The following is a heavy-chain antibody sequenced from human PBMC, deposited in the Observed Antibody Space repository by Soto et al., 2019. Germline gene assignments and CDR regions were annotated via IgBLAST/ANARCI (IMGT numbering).Heavy chain of an antibody. J-gene: IGHJ4*02. Sequence: EVQLVESGGGLVKPGGSLRLSCAASGFTFSSYPMHWVRQAPGKGLEWVSSISESGSYIYYATSVRGRFTISRDNAKNSLSLHSNSLGAEDTAVYFCARDGVTRPIDFWGQGPLVTVSS. D-gene: IGHD2-21*02. V-gene: IGHV3-21*02. CDR3: ARDGVTRPIDF. CDR2: ISESGSYI. CDR1: GFTFSSYP.